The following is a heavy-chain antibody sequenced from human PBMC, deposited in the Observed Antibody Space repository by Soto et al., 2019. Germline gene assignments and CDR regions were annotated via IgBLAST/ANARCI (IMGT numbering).Heavy chain of an antibody. J-gene: IGHJ4*02. D-gene: IGHD3-16*01. Sequence: EVQLVESGGGLVQPGGSLRLSCAASGFTFSSYDMHWVRQATGKGLEWVSAIGTAGDTYYPGSVKGRFTISRENAKNSLYLQMNSLRAEDTAVYYCARGDVWGVSGFSYWGQGTLVTVSS. CDR3: ARGDVWGVSGFSY. CDR1: GFTFSSYD. CDR2: IGTAGDT. V-gene: IGHV3-13*01.